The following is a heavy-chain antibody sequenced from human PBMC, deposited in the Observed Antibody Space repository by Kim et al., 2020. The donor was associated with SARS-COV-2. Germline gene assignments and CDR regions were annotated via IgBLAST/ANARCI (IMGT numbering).Heavy chain of an antibody. V-gene: IGHV3-74*01. D-gene: IGHD3-9*01. CDR1: GFTFSSYW. J-gene: IGHJ6*02. CDR3: ARDIIRYFDQPADYYYGMDV. CDR2: INSDGSST. Sequence: GGSLRLSCAASGFTFSSYWMHWVRQAPGKGLVWVSRINSDGSSTSYADSVKGRFTISRDNAKNTLYLQMNSLRAEDTAVYYCARDIIRYFDQPADYYYGMDVWGQGTTVTVSS.